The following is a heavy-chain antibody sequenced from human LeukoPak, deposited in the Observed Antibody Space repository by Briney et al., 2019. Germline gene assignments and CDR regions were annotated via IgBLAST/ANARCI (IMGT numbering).Heavy chain of an antibody. V-gene: IGHV4-39*01. J-gene: IGHJ3*02. CDR1: GGSISSSSYY. CDR3: ARHTCSGGSCYIDI. Sequence: SETLSFTXTVSGGSISSSSYYWGWIRQPPGKGLEWIGSIYYSGSTYYNPSLKSRVTISVDTSKNQFSLKLSSVIAADTAVYYCARHTCSGGSCYIDIWGQGTMVTVSS. D-gene: IGHD2-15*01. CDR2: IYYSGST.